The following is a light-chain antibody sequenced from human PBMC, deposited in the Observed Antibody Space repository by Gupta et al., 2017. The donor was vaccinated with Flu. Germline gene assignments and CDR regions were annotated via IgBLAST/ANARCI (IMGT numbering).Light chain of an antibody. J-gene: IGLJ2*01. CDR2: EDN. CDR3: GTWDTSLSAVV. Sequence: QSVLTQPPSVSAAPRQKVTISCSGSSSNIGNNYVSWYQQFPGTAPRLLFYEDNKRPSGIPDRFSGSKSGTSATLGITGLQSGDEADYFCGTWDTSLSAVVFGGGTTLTVL. V-gene: IGLV1-51*02. CDR1: SSNIGNNY.